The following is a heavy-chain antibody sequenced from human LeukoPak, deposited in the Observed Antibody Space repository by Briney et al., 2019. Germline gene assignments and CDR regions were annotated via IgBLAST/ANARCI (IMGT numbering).Heavy chain of an antibody. J-gene: IGHJ4*02. CDR2: TYYRSKWYN. CDR1: GDSVSSNSAA. CDR3: ARSTGAVGY. D-gene: IGHD7-27*01. V-gene: IGHV6-1*01. Sequence: SQTLSLTCAVSGDSVSSNSAAWNWIRQSPLRGLEWLGRTYYRSKWYNDYAVSVKSRITINPDTSKNQFSLQLNSVTPEDTAMYYCARSTGAVGYWGQGTLVTVSS.